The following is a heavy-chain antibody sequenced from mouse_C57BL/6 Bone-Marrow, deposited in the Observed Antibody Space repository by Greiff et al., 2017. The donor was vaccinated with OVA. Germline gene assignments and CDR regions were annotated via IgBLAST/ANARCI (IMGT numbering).Heavy chain of an antibody. CDR3: AKLYGYYPWFAY. J-gene: IGHJ3*01. Sequence: VTLVESGPGLVAPSQSLSITCTVSGFSLTSYGVSWVRQPPGTGLEWLGVIWGDGSTTYPSAPISRLSISKDNTKSQGFLKLNSLQTDDTATYYCAKLYGYYPWFAYWGQGTLVTVSA. D-gene: IGHD2-3*01. CDR1: GFSLTSYG. CDR2: IWGDGST. V-gene: IGHV2-3*01.